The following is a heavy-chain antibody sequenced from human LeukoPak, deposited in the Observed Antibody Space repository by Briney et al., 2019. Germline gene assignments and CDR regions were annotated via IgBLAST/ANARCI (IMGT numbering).Heavy chain of an antibody. D-gene: IGHD6-19*01. CDR3: ARVAPSLGGSCWPYFDY. V-gene: IGHV3-48*04. CDR1: GFTFSTYS. Sequence: ESLRLSCAASGFTFSTYSMNWVRQAPGKGLEWVSYISSSSSTIYYAGSVKGRFTISRDNAKNSLYLQMNSLRAEDTAVYYCARVAPSLGGSCWPYFDYWGQGTLVTVSS. J-gene: IGHJ4*02. CDR2: ISSSSSTI.